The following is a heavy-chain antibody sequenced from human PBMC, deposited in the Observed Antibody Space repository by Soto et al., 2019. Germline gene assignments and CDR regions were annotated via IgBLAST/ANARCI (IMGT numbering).Heavy chain of an antibody. CDR2: ISAYNGNT. CDR3: ARAVVSGYDSNNWFDP. D-gene: IGHD5-12*01. J-gene: IGHJ5*02. CDR1: GYTFTSYG. Sequence: AASVKVSCKASGYTFTSYGISWVRQAPGQGLEWMGWISAYNGNTNYAQKLQGRVTMTTDTSTSTAYMELRSLRSDDTAVYYCARAVVSGYDSNNWFDPWGQGTLVTVSS. V-gene: IGHV1-18*01.